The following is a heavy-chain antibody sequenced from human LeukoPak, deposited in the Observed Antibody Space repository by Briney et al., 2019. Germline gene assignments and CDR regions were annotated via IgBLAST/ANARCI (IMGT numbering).Heavy chain of an antibody. Sequence: SETLSLTCTVPGYSISSGYYWGWIRQPPGKGLEWIGSIYHSGSTYYNPSLKSRVTISVDTSKNQFSLKLSSVTAADTAVYYCATVYYDFWSGYYTSYYFDYWGQGTLVTVSS. CDR1: GYSISSGYY. D-gene: IGHD3-3*01. CDR2: IYHSGST. J-gene: IGHJ4*02. CDR3: ATVYYDFWSGYYTSYYFDY. V-gene: IGHV4-38-2*02.